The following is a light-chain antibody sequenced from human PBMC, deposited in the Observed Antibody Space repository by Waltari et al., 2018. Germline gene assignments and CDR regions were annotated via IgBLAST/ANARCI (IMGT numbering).Light chain of an antibody. Sequence: EIVLTQSPGTLSLSPGERATLSCRASQSVGRYLAWYQQKPGQAPRLLIDAASTSATAIPDRFSGSGSGTDFSLTSSRLESEDFAVYYCQKYVNLPATFGQGTKVEIK. CDR3: QKYVNLPAT. CDR1: QSVGRY. V-gene: IGKV3-20*01. CDR2: AAS. J-gene: IGKJ1*01.